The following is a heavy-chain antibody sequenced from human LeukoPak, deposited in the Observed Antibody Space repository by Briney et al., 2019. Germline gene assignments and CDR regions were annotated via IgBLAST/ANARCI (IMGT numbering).Heavy chain of an antibody. CDR1: GFTVSNYE. J-gene: IGHJ4*02. CDR3: ARDWGRSVGAPTDY. Sequence: GGSLRLSCAASGFTVSNYEMNWVRQAPGKGLEWVSFIASDHTTYYADSVKGRYTLSRDNAKNSLYLQMNSLRAEDTAVYYCARDWGRSVGAPTDYWGQGTLVTVSS. V-gene: IGHV3-48*03. D-gene: IGHD3-16*01. CDR2: IASDHTT.